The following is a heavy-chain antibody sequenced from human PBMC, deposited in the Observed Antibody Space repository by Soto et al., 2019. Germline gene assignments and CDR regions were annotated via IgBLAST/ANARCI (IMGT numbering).Heavy chain of an antibody. CDR3: ARIASAGRGWDV. V-gene: IGHV3-7*01. J-gene: IGHJ6*02. CDR1: GFTFSSYW. D-gene: IGHD6-13*01. CDR2: IKQDGSEK. Sequence: ESGGGLVQPGGSLRLSCAASGFTFSSYWMSWVRQAPVEGLEWVGNIKQDGSEKNYVDFMEGRFTISRDNAENSLYLQMNSLRAEDTAVYYCARIASAGRGWDVWGQGTTVVVSS.